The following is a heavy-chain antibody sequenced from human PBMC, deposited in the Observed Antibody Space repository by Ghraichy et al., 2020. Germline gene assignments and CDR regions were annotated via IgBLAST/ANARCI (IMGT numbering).Heavy chain of an antibody. D-gene: IGHD6-6*01. CDR3: ARGIASRLSSFDY. CDR1: GFTFSSNW. Sequence: GGSLRLSCAASGFTFSSNWMSWVRQAPGKGLEWVANIKQDGSEKYSVDSVKGRITISRDNTKNSLYLQMNSLTAEAAAVYYCARGIASRLSSFDYWGQGTLVTVSS. J-gene: IGHJ4*02. V-gene: IGHV3-7*03. CDR2: IKQDGSEK.